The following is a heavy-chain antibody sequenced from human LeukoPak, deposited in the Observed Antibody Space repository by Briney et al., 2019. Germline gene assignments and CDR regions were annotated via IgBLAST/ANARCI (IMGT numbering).Heavy chain of an antibody. J-gene: IGHJ6*03. V-gene: IGHV4-59*01. CDR1: GGSISSYY. CDR2: IYYSGST. Sequence: PSETLSLTCTVSGGSISSYYWSWIRQPPGKGLEWIGNIYYSGSTYYNPSLRSRVTISVDTSKNQFSLKLSSLTAADTAVYYCARSSEGRYYYDSSGFSYYYYYMDVWGKGTTVTISS. CDR3: ARSSEGRYYYDSSGFSYYYYYMDV. D-gene: IGHD3-22*01.